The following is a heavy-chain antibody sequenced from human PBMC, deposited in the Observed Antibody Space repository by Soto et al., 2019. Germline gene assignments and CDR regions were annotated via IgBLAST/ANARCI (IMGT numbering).Heavy chain of an antibody. CDR1: GYPFTNYV. Sequence: GAPVEGSRKASGYPFTNYVLNLGRQGNGQGLEWMGWMNPNSGNTGYAQKFQGRVTMTRNTSISTAYMELSSLRSEDTAVYYCARGRLLWFGELSSFGYWGQGTLVTVSS. CDR3: ARGRLLWFGELSSFGY. V-gene: IGHV1-8*01. D-gene: IGHD3-10*01. J-gene: IGHJ4*02. CDR2: MNPNSGNT.